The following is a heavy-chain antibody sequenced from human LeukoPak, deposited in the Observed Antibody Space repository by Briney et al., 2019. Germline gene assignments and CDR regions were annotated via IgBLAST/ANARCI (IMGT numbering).Heavy chain of an antibody. CDR3: ARQAAQTYDY. V-gene: IGHV4-39*01. CDR1: GGSISRSSYY. J-gene: IGHJ4*02. Sequence: SETLSLTCTVSGGSISRSSYYWGWIRQPPGKGLEYIGNIYYSGSTDYNPSLKSRVTISVDMSKDQFSLKLSSVTATDTAVYYCARQAAQTYDYWGQGTLVTVSS. CDR2: IYYSGST.